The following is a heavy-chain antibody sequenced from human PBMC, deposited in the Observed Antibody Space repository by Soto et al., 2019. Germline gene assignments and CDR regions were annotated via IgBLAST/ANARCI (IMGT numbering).Heavy chain of an antibody. CDR2: ISYDGSNK. J-gene: IGHJ6*02. CDR1: GFTFSSYA. Sequence: LRLSCAASGFTFSSYAMHWVRQAPGKGLEWVAVISYDGSNKYYADSVKGRFTISRDNSKNTLYLQMNSLRAEDTAVYYCASTLGELSSLYYYYYGMDVWGQGTTVTVSS. D-gene: IGHD1-7*01. V-gene: IGHV3-30-3*01. CDR3: ASTLGELSSLYYYYYGMDV.